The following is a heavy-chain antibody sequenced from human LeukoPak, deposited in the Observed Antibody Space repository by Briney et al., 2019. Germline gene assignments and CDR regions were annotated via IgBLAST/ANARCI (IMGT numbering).Heavy chain of an antibody. Sequence: GGSLRLSCAASGFTLTTYWMSSVRQAPGKGLEWLSNIQQDGTEKYYIDTVKDRFTISRDNAKNSLYLQMNSLRAEDTAMYYCARDSAGNDYWGQGTLVTVSS. D-gene: IGHD6-13*01. CDR2: IQQDGTEK. J-gene: IGHJ4*02. V-gene: IGHV3-7*01. CDR1: GFTLTTYW. CDR3: ARDSAGNDY.